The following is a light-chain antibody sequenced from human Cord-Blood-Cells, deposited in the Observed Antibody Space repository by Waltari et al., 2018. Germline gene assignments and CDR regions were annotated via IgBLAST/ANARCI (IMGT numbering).Light chain of an antibody. J-gene: IGLJ3*02. Sequence: QSALTQPASVSGSPGQSITISCTGTSSDVGGYNYVSWYQQHPGKAPKLMIYDVSKRPSGLSNRFSGSKSGNTASLTISGLQAEDEADYCCSSYTSSSTLVFGGGTKLTVL. CDR3: SSYTSSSTLV. CDR2: DVS. V-gene: IGLV2-14*01. CDR1: SSDVGGYNY.